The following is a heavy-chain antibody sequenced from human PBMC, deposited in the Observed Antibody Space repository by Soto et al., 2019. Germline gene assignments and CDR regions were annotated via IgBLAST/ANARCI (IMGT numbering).Heavy chain of an antibody. CDR2: ISGSGGST. CDR1: GFTFSSYS. D-gene: IGHD3-10*01. V-gene: IGHV3-23*04. CDR3: AKVTTMVRGVMDV. Sequence: EMQLVESGGGLVRRGGSLRLSCAASGFTFSSYSMNWVRQAPGKGLEWVSAISGSGGSTYYADSVKGRFTISRDNSKNTLYLQMNSLRAEDTAVYYCAKVTTMVRGVMDVWGQGTTVTVSS. J-gene: IGHJ6*02.